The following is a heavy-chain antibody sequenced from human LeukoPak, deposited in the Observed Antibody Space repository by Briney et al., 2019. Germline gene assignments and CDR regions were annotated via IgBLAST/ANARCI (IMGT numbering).Heavy chain of an antibody. CDR2: IIPILGIA. J-gene: IGHJ4*02. CDR1: GYTFTDHY. V-gene: IGHV1-69*04. D-gene: IGHD3-9*01. CDR3: ARDRYFDWYSLDY. Sequence: SVKVSCKASGYTFTDHYMHWVRQAPGQGLEWMGRIIPILGIANYAQKFQGRVTITADKSTSTAYMELSSLRSEDTAVYYCARDRYFDWYSLDYWGQGTLVTVSS.